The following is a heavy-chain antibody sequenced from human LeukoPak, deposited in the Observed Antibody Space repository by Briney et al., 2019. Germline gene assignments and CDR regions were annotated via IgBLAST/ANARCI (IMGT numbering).Heavy chain of an antibody. D-gene: IGHD6-19*01. Sequence: GGSLRLSCAASAFSFRWYWMSWVRQAPGKGLEWVANIKQDGSEKYYVDSVKGRFTISRDNAKNSPYVQMNSLRVEDTAVYYCVAGSGWRFDYWGQGTLVTVSS. J-gene: IGHJ4*02. V-gene: IGHV3-7*01. CDR3: VAGSGWRFDY. CDR1: AFSFRWYW. CDR2: IKQDGSEK.